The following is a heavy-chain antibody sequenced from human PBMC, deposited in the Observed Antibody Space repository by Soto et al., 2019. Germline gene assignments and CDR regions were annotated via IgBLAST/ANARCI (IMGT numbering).Heavy chain of an antibody. V-gene: IGHV1-18*01. CDR2: ISAYNGNT. CDR3: AGGWCGELVYYFDY. D-gene: IGHD3-10*01. J-gene: IGHJ4*02. CDR1: GYTFTSYG. Sequence: QVQLVQSGAEVKKPGASVKVSCKASGYTFTSYGISWVRQAPGQGLEWMGWISAYNGNTNYAEKLQGRVTMTTDTCTSTAYLELRSLRSDDTAVYYCAGGWCGELVYYFDYWGQGTLVTVSS.